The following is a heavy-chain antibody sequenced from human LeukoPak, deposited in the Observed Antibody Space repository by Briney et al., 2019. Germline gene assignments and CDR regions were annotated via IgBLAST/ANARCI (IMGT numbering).Heavy chain of an antibody. D-gene: IGHD4-17*01. CDR2: ISSSGDNT. Sequence: PGGSLRLSCAASGFTFTNAWMSWVRQAPGKGLEWGSAISSSGDNTYYADSVKGRFTISRDNSKNTLYMQLNSLRAGDTALYYCARERRDFGDPLDYWGQGTLVTVSS. CDR1: GFTFTNAW. J-gene: IGHJ4*02. CDR3: ARERRDFGDPLDY. V-gene: IGHV3-23*01.